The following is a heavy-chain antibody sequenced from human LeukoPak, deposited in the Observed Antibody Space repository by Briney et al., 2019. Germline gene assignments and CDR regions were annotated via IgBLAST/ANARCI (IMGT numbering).Heavy chain of an antibody. Sequence: SSETLSLTRTVSGGSISSGGYYWSWIRQHPGKGLEWIGYIYYSGSTYYNPSLKSRVTISVDTSKNQFSLKLSSVTAADTAVYYCARDAGYGARILQTNWFDPWGQGTLVTVSS. CDR1: GGSISSGGYY. CDR2: IYYSGST. J-gene: IGHJ5*02. CDR3: ARDAGYGARILQTNWFDP. D-gene: IGHD2-15*01. V-gene: IGHV4-31*03.